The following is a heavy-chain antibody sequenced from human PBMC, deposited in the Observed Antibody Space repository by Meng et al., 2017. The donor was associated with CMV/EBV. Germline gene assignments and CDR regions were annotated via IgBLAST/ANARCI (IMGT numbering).Heavy chain of an antibody. J-gene: IGHJ4*02. D-gene: IGHD2-2*01. Sequence: GTVPGGPISSYYWSWIRQPPGKGLEWIGYIYYSGSTNYNPSLKSRVTISVDTSKNQFSLKLSSVTAADTAVYYCARVVGDVVVPAATQYYFDYWGQGTLVTVSS. V-gene: IGHV4-59*01. CDR2: IYYSGST. CDR1: GGPISSYY. CDR3: ARVVGDVVVPAATQYYFDY.